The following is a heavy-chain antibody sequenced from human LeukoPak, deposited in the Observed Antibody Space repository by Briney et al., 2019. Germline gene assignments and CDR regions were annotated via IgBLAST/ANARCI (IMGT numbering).Heavy chain of an antibody. J-gene: IGHJ4*02. CDR3: ARDGERSSWWDY. Sequence: GGSLRLSCTASGFTFSTYEMNWVRQAPGKGLEWISYISGSGSSISYADSVKGRFTISRDNAKNSLYLQMNSLRDEDTAVYYCARDGERSSWWDYWGQGTLVTVSS. V-gene: IGHV3-48*03. D-gene: IGHD6-13*01. CDR1: GFTFSTYE. CDR2: ISGSGSSI.